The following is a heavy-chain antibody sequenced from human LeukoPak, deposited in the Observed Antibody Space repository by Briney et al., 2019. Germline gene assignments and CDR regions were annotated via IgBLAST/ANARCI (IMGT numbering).Heavy chain of an antibody. V-gene: IGHV4-39*01. J-gene: IGHJ6*03. Sequence: SETLSLTCTVSGGSISSSSYYWGWIRQPPGKGLEWIGSIYYSGSTYYNPSLKSRVTISVDTSKNQFSLKLSSVTAADTAVYYCARLLSKAADSSGYDYYYYYMDVWGKGTTVTISS. D-gene: IGHD3-22*01. CDR2: IYYSGST. CDR3: ARLLSKAADSSGYDYYYYYMDV. CDR1: GGSISSSSYY.